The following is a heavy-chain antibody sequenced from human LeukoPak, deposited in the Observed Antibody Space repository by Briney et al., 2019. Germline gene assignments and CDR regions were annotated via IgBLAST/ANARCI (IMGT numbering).Heavy chain of an antibody. D-gene: IGHD3-9*01. J-gene: IGHJ4*02. CDR3: AKLGHDILTGYFNTPFDY. CDR2: ISGSGGST. Sequence: GGSLRLSCAASGFSMSWVRQAPGKGLEWVSAISGSGGSTYYAGSVKGRFTISRDNSKNTLYLQMNSLRAEDTAVYYCAKLGHDILTGYFNTPFDYWGQETLVTVSS. V-gene: IGHV3-23*01. CDR1: GFS.